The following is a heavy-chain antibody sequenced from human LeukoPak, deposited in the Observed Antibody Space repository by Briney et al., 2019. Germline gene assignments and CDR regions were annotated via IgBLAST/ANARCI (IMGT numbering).Heavy chain of an antibody. D-gene: IGHD1-26*01. CDR3: ARRGSYYNVADY. CDR1: GYTFTSYY. Sequence: ASVKVSCKASGYTFTSYYLHWVRQAPGQGLEWMGIINPSGGSTSYAQKFQDRVTMTRDTSTSTAYLELSSLRSEDTAMYYCARRGSYYNVADYWGQGTLVTVSP. CDR2: INPSGGST. V-gene: IGHV1-46*01. J-gene: IGHJ4*02.